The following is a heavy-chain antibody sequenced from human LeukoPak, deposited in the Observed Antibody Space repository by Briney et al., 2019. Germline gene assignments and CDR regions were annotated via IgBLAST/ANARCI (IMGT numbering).Heavy chain of an antibody. CDR3: AREDAGDPFYI. D-gene: IGHD2-8*01. Sequence: PGGSLRLSCAASGLTFSSYEMNWVRQAPVKGLEWVSYTSASASSIYYADSVKGRFTISRDNAKNSLYLQMNSLRAEDTAVYYCAREDAGDPFYIWGQGTMVTVSS. CDR2: TSASASSI. J-gene: IGHJ3*02. CDR1: GLTFSSYE. V-gene: IGHV3-48*03.